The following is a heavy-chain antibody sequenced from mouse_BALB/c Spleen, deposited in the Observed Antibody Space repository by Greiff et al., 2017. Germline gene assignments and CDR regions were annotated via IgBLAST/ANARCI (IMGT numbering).Heavy chain of an antibody. V-gene: IGHV5-6-5*01. J-gene: IGHJ4*01. CDR3: ARGGMDY. CDR1: GFTFSSYA. CDR2: ISSGGST. Sequence: EVHLVESGGGLVKPGGSLKLSCAASGFTFSSYAMSWVRQTPEKRLEWVASISSGGSTYYPDSVKGRFTISRDNAKNTLYLQMSSLKSEDTAMYYCARGGMDYWGQGTSVTVSS.